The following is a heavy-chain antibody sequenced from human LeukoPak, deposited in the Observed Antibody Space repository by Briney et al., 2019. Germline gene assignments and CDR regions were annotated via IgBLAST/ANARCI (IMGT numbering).Heavy chain of an antibody. CDR2: MNPNSGNT. V-gene: IGHV1-8*01. J-gene: IGHJ5*02. D-gene: IGHD3-3*01. CDR1: GYTFTSYD. CDR3: AREGPGTIFGVVDP. Sequence: ASVKVSCKASGYTFTSYDINWVRQAPGQGLEWMGWMNPNSGNTVYAQKFQGRVTMTRNTSISTAYMELSSLRSEDTAVYYCAREGPGTIFGVVDPWGQGTLVTVSS.